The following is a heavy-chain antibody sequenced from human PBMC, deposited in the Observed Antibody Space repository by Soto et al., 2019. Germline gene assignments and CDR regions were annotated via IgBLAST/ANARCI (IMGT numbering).Heavy chain of an antibody. CDR1: GGTLSPYA. CDR2: IIPIFGTA. CDR3: AREIFGVIISGGRDAFDI. V-gene: IGHV1-69*01. D-gene: IGHD3-3*01. Sequence: QVQLVQSGAEVKKPGPSLKVSCKASGGTLSPYAITWVRQPLGQGLEWMGGIIPIFGTAKYAQKFQGRVTITADESTSTAYMELSSLRSEDTAVYYCAREIFGVIISGGRDAFDIWGQGTMVTVSS. J-gene: IGHJ3*02.